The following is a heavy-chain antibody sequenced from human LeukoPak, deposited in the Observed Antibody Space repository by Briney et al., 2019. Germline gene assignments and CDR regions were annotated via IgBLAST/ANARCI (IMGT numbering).Heavy chain of an antibody. V-gene: IGHV4-39*01. CDR1: GRSISSSSYY. CDR2: IYYSGST. Sequence: SETLSLTCTVSGRSISSSSYYWGWIRQPPGKGLEWIGSIYYSGSTYYNPSLKSRVTISVDTPKTQFSLKLSSVTAADTAVYYCARLPSDSSGWYRFDYWGQGTLVIVS. CDR3: ARLPSDSSGWYRFDY. D-gene: IGHD6-19*01. J-gene: IGHJ4*02.